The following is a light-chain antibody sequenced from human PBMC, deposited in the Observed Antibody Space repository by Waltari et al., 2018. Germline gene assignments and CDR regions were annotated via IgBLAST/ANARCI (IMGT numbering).Light chain of an antibody. CDR2: DTS. J-gene: IGKJ1*01. CDR1: QSVGVT. V-gene: IGKV3-15*01. Sequence: EIVMTQSPATLSVSPGERATLSCRASQSVGVTLAWYQPKPGQAPNLPIYDTSTRATGVPAKFSGSGAGTEFTLTISSLQSEDFAIYYCQQYNLWPRTFGQGTRVEIK. CDR3: QQYNLWPRT.